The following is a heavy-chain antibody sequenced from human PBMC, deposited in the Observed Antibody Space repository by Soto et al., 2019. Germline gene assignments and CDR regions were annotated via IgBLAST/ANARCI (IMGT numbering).Heavy chain of an antibody. CDR1: GFFFSGFW. CDR2: INYDGSSA. V-gene: IGHV3-74*03. Sequence: EVQLVESGGGLVQPGGSLRLSCAASGFFFSGFWMHWVRQAPGKGLVWVSHINYDGSSAAYADSVKGRFSISRDNAKNTLYLQMSSLRAEDTAVYYCARGHYYEMDVWGQGATVTVSS. CDR3: ARGHYYEMDV. J-gene: IGHJ6*02.